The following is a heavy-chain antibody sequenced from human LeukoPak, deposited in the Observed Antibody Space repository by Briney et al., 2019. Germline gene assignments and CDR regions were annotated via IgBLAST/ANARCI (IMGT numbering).Heavy chain of an antibody. CDR3: AVTIFGVSYNWFDP. CDR1: GYSISSGYY. J-gene: IGHJ5*02. V-gene: IGHV4-38-2*02. D-gene: IGHD3-3*01. CDR2: IYHSGST. Sequence: SETLSLTCTVSGYSISSGYYWGWIRQPPGKGLEWIGSIYHSGSTYYNPSLKSRVTISVDTSKNQFSLKLSSVTAADTAVYYCAVTIFGVSYNWFDPWGQGTLVTVSS.